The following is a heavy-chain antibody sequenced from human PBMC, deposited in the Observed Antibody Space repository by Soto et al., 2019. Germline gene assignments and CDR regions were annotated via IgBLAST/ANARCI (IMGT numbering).Heavy chain of an antibody. D-gene: IGHD3-22*01. J-gene: IGHJ4*02. V-gene: IGHV3-33*01. CDR1: GFTFSSYG. CDR2: MWSEGGNK. Sequence: QVPLVESGGVVVQPGRSLRLSCAASGFTFSSYGMHWVRQAPGKGLEWVAVMWSEGGNKYYADSVKGRFTISRDNSKNTLYPQMNSVRVEDTAMYYCARDPPDDSSGYYSLDYWGQGTLVTVSS. CDR3: ARDPPDDSSGYYSLDY.